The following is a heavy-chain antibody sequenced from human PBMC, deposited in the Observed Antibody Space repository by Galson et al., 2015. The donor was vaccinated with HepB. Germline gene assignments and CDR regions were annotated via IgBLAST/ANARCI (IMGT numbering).Heavy chain of an antibody. J-gene: IGHJ4*02. D-gene: IGHD2-2*01. V-gene: IGHV1-46*01. Sequence: SVKVSCKASGYTFTGYYMHWVRQAPGQGLEWMGIINPSGGSTSYAQKFQGRVTMTRDTPTSTVYMELSSLRSEDTAVYYCARGDRRYQLMWGNFDYWGQGTLVTVSS. CDR2: INPSGGST. CDR1: GYTFTGYY. CDR3: ARGDRRYQLMWGNFDY.